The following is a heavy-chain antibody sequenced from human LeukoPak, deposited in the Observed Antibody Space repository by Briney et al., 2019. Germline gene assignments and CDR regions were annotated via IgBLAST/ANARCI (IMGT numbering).Heavy chain of an antibody. CDR3: ARDPPPYYYDSSGYPDY. Sequence: ASVKVPCKASGYTFTSYGISWVRQAPGQGLEWMGWISAYNGNTNYAQKLQGRVTMTTDTSTSTAYMELRSLRSDDTAVYYCARDPPPYYYDSSGYPDYWGQGTLVTVSS. J-gene: IGHJ4*02. D-gene: IGHD3-22*01. CDR1: GYTFTSYG. V-gene: IGHV1-18*01. CDR2: ISAYNGNT.